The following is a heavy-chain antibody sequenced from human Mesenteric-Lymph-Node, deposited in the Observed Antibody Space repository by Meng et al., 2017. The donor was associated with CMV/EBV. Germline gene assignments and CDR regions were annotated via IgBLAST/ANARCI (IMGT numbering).Heavy chain of an antibody. V-gene: IGHV6-1*01. CDR1: GDSVSSDSAA. D-gene: IGHD2-2*01. CDR2: TYYRSKWYN. Sequence: SETLSPTCAISGDSVSSDSAAWNWIRQSPSRGLEWLGRTYYRSKWYNEYAVSVKSRITINPDTSKNQFSLQLNSVTPEDTAVYYCARDPIIVVVPAAIPTYGMDVWGQGTTVTVSS. CDR3: ARDPIIVVVPAAIPTYGMDV. J-gene: IGHJ6*02.